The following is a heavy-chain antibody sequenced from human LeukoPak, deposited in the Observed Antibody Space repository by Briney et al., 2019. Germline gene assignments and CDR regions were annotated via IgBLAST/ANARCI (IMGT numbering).Heavy chain of an antibody. CDR1: GFTFSSYS. J-gene: IGHJ4*02. V-gene: IGHV3-21*04. D-gene: IGHD3-22*01. CDR2: NSSSSSYI. Sequence: GGSLRLSCAASGFTFSSYSMNWVRQAPGMGLEWVSSNSSSSSYIYYADSVKGRFTISRDNSKNTLYLQMNSLRAEDTAVYYCAKDPTMIVVVIPDYWGQGTLVTVSS. CDR3: AKDPTMIVVVIPDY.